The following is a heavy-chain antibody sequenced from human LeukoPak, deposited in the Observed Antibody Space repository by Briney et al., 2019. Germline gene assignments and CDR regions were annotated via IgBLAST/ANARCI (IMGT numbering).Heavy chain of an antibody. CDR1: GFTFSDYA. CDR3: ARDAVAGGAFDI. D-gene: IGHD4-23*01. J-gene: IGHJ3*02. V-gene: IGHV3-30*04. CDR2: MSYDGSKK. Sequence: PGGSLRLSCAASGFTFSDYAMHWVRQAPGKGLDWVAVMSYDGSKKYYADSVKGRFTISRDNAKNSLYLQMNSLRAEDTAVYYCARDAVAGGAFDIWGQGTMVTVSS.